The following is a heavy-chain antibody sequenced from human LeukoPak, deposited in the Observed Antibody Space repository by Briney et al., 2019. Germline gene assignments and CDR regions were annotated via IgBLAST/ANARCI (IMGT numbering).Heavy chain of an antibody. Sequence: ASVTVSCKTSGYIFTDCYMHWVRQAPGQGLAWMGWINPNSGDTKYAQKFQGRVTMTRDTSTTTVHMELTRLRSDDTAVYYCARATEWLRFGSHYMDVWGKGTTVTVSS. CDR2: INPNSGDT. J-gene: IGHJ6*03. V-gene: IGHV1-2*02. D-gene: IGHD5-12*01. CDR1: GYIFTDCY. CDR3: ARATEWLRFGSHYMDV.